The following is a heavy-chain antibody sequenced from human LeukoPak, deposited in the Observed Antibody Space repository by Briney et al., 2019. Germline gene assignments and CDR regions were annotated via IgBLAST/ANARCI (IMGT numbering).Heavy chain of an antibody. Sequence: ASVKVSCKASGNTFTTYGLSWVRQAPGQGLEWMGWITAYNGDTNYAQKFQGRVTMTTDTSTSTAYMELRSLRSDDTAVYYCARGLTSGSGSYPFDYWGQGTLLTVSS. CDR1: GNTFTTYG. J-gene: IGHJ4*02. CDR2: ITAYNGDT. V-gene: IGHV1-18*01. CDR3: ARGLTSGSGSYPFDY. D-gene: IGHD3-10*01.